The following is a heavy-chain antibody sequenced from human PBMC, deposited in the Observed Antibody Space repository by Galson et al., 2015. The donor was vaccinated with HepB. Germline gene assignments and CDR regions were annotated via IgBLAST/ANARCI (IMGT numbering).Heavy chain of an antibody. Sequence: SVKVSCKASGGTFSSYAISWVRQAPGQGLEWMGGIIPIFGTANYAQKFQGRVTITADESTSTAYMELSSLRSEDTAVYYCARAGEVGVVINVDYYYYMDVWGKGTTVTVYS. V-gene: IGHV1-69*13. J-gene: IGHJ6*03. CDR2: IIPIFGTA. CDR1: GGTFSSYA. CDR3: ARAGEVGVVINVDYYYYMDV. D-gene: IGHD3-3*01.